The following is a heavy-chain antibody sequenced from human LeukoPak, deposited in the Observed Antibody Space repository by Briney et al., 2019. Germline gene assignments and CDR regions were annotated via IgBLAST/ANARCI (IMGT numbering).Heavy chain of an antibody. Sequence: SETLSLSCTVSGGSISSYYWSWIRQPPWKGLEWIGYIYYSGSTNYNPSLKSRVTISVDTSKNQFSLKLSSVTAADTAVYYCARSIAVAGTWTFDYWGQGTLVTVSS. D-gene: IGHD6-19*01. CDR3: ARSIAVAGTWTFDY. CDR1: GGSISSYY. V-gene: IGHV4-59*01. CDR2: IYYSGST. J-gene: IGHJ4*02.